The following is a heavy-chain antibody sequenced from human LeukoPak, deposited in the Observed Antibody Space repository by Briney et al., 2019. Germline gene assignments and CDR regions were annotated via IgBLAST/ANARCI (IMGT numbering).Heavy chain of an antibody. V-gene: IGHV4-39*07. Sequence: SETLSLTCSVSGGPISSSSYYWGWIRQSRGKGLEWIGSVYYSGSTYYNPSLKSQVTISVGTSKSEFSLKLSSVTAADTAVYYCTRLVWGYYYYMDVWGKGTTVTVSS. CDR1: GGPISSSSYY. D-gene: IGHD5/OR15-5a*01. J-gene: IGHJ6*03. CDR3: TRLVWGYYYYMDV. CDR2: VYYSGST.